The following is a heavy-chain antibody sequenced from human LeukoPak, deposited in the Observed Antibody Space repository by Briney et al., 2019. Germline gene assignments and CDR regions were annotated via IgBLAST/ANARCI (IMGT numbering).Heavy chain of an antibody. CDR1: GYTFTGYY. Sequence: ASVKVSCKASGYTFTGYYMHWVRQAPGQGLEWMGWINPNSGGTSYAQKFQGRVTMTRDTSISTAYMELSRLRSDDTAVYYCARGKWSPGGNWFDPWGQGTLVTVSS. J-gene: IGHJ5*02. V-gene: IGHV1-2*02. CDR3: ARGKWSPGGNWFDP. D-gene: IGHD1-26*01. CDR2: INPNSGGT.